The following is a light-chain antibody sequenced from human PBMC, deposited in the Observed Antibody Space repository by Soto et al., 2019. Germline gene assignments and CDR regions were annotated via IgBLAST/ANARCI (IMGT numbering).Light chain of an antibody. V-gene: IGKV1-12*01. CDR3: QQADTFPPIT. J-gene: IGKJ3*01. Sequence: DIQMTQSPSSVSASVGDRVTITCRASQDITNWLAWYQQKPGKAPKLLIYAASKLQSGVPSRFSGSGSGTDFTLTINSLQPEDFAAYYCQQADTFPPITFGPGTKVDIK. CDR1: QDITNW. CDR2: AAS.